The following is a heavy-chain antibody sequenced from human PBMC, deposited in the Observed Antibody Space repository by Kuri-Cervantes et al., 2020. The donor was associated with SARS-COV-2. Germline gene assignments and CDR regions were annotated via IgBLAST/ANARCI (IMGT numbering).Heavy chain of an antibody. J-gene: IGHJ4*02. CDR2: IRSKAYGGTT. Sequence: GESLKISGTASGFTFGDYAMSWVRQAPGEGLEWVGFIRSKAYGGTTEYAASVNGRFTMSIDDSKSLAYLQMDSLKTEDTAGYYCIRAFVSTWVAGYWGQGTLVTVSS. CDR1: GFTFGDYA. CDR3: IRAFVSTWVAGY. V-gene: IGHV3-49*04. D-gene: IGHD7-27*01.